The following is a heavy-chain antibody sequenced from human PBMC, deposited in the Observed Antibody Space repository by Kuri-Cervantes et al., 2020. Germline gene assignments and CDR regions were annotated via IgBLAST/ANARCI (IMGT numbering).Heavy chain of an antibody. CDR1: GYTFTSYD. D-gene: IGHD4-17*01. Sequence: ALVKVSCKASGYTFTSYDINWVRQATGQGLEWMGWMNPNSGNTGYAQKFQGRVTMTRNTSISTAYMELSSLRSEDTAVYYCAREYRDYGPAWFDPWGQGTLVTVSS. J-gene: IGHJ5*02. CDR3: AREYRDYGPAWFDP. CDR2: MNPNSGNT. V-gene: IGHV1-8*01.